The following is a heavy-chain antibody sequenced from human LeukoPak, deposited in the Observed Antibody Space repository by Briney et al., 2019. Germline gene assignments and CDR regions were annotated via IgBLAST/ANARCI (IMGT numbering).Heavy chain of an antibody. Sequence: SETLSLTFTVSGGSISRYYWNWIRQPPGKGREGIGYIYSSGSTDYNPSLKGRVTISVDTSKHQFSLKLNSVTAADTAEYYCARQSDGYASNWFDPWGQGTLVTVS. D-gene: IGHD5-24*01. J-gene: IGHJ5*02. CDR2: IYSSGST. V-gene: IGHV4-4*09. CDR3: ARQSDGYASNWFDP. CDR1: GGSISRYY.